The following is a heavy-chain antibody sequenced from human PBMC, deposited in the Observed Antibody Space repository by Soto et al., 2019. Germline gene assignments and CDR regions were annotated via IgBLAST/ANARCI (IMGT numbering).Heavy chain of an antibody. CDR3: ARVFVAAAGTVGY. J-gene: IGHJ4*02. CDR1: GFTFSNYW. Sequence: GGSLRLSCAASGFTFSNYWMHWVRQAPGKGLVWVSRINSDGSSTNYADCVKGRFTISRDNAKNTLYLQMNSLRAEDTAVYYCARVFVAAAGTVGYWGQGTLVTVSS. D-gene: IGHD6-13*01. CDR2: INSDGSST. V-gene: IGHV3-74*01.